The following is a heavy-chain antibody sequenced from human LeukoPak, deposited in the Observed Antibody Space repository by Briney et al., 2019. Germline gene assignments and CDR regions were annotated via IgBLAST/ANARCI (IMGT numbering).Heavy chain of an antibody. Sequence: GGSLRLSCAASGFTVSSNYMSWVRQAPGKGLEWVSVIYSGGRPSYADSVKGRLTMSRDNSKNTVYLQMNSLRAEDTAVYYCARMLGGGYTGLFDCWGQGTLVTVSS. CDR3: ARMLGGGYTGLFDC. V-gene: IGHV3-53*01. J-gene: IGHJ4*02. D-gene: IGHD3-10*02. CDR2: IYSGGRP. CDR1: GFTVSSNY.